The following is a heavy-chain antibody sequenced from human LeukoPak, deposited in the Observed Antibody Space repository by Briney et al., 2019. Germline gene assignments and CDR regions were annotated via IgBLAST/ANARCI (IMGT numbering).Heavy chain of an antibody. CDR1: GFSLSRHW. Sequence: PGGSLRLSCVASGFSLSRHWMSWVRQAPGKGLEWVANIGKDGSGNHYVDSVEGRFTISRDNAKNSLYLQMNSLRADDTAVYYCARDLAYYATDQWGQGTLVTVSS. V-gene: IGHV3-7*01. D-gene: IGHD2-2*01. J-gene: IGHJ4*02. CDR3: ARDLAYYATDQ. CDR2: IGKDGSGN.